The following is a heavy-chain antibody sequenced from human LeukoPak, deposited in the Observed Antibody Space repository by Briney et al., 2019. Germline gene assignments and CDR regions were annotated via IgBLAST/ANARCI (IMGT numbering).Heavy chain of an antibody. J-gene: IGHJ6*02. V-gene: IGHV4-4*07. CDR2: IYTSGST. D-gene: IGHD2-2*01. Sequence: SSETLSPTCTVSGGSISSYYWSWIRQPAGKGLEWIGRIYTSGSTNYNPSLKSRVTMSVDTSKNQFSLKLSSVTAADTAVYYCARQQVVGYYYYGMDVWGQGTTVTVSS. CDR1: GGSISSYY. CDR3: ARQQVVGYYYYGMDV.